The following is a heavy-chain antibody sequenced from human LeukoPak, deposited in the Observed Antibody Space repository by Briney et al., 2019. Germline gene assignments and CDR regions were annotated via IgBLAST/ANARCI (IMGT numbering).Heavy chain of an antibody. CDR3: ARGGDYGDYGYFDL. V-gene: IGHV1-69*05. D-gene: IGHD4-17*01. J-gene: IGHJ2*01. Sequence: ASVKVSCXASGGTFSSYAISWVRQAPGQGLEWMGSIIPIFGTANYAQKFQGRVTITTDESTSTAYMGLSSLRSEDTAVYYCARGGDYGDYGYFDLWGRGTLVTVSS. CDR1: GGTFSSYA. CDR2: IIPIFGTA.